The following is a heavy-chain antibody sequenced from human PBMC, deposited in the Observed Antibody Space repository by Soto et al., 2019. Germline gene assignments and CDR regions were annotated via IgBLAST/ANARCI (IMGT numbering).Heavy chain of an antibody. CDR2: ISAYNGNT. CDR1: GYTFTSYG. V-gene: IGHV1-18*01. J-gene: IGHJ6*03. CDR3: ARSTLTYYVFWSGFRLTDYHYYYMDV. D-gene: IGHD3-3*01. Sequence: ASVKVSCKASGYTFTSYGISWVRQAPGQGLEWMGWISAYNGNTNYAQKLQGRVTMTTDTSTSTAYMELRSLRSDDTAVYYCARSTLTYYVFWSGFRLTDYHYYYMDVWGKGTTVTVSS.